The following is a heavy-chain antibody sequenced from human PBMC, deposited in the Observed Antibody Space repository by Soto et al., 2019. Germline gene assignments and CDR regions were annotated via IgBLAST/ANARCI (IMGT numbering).Heavy chain of an antibody. CDR1: GGSISSSNW. V-gene: IGHV4-4*02. CDR2: IYHSGST. J-gene: IGHJ4*02. D-gene: IGHD5-18*01. Sequence: QVQLQESGPGLVKPSGTLSLTCAVSGGSISSSNWWSWVRQPPGKGLEWIGEIYHSGSTNYNPSLKCRVTISVDKSKNQFSLKVNSVTAADTAVYYCARVISAMAPFDYWGQGTLVTVSS. CDR3: ARVISAMAPFDY.